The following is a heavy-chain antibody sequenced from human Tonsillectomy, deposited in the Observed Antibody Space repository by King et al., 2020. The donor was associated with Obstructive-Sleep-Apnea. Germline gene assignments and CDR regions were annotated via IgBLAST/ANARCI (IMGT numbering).Heavy chain of an antibody. Sequence: VQLQQWGAGLLKPSETLSLTCAVYGGSFSAYYWGWIRQPPGKGLEWIGEINHSGSTNCNPSLKSRVTISVDTSRNQFSLKLHSVTAADTALYYCARVLGAAGPDYYVDYWGQGTLVTVSS. V-gene: IGHV4-34*01. CDR2: INHSGST. D-gene: IGHD1-26*01. J-gene: IGHJ4*01. CDR1: GGSFSAYY. CDR3: ARVLGAAGPDYYVDY.